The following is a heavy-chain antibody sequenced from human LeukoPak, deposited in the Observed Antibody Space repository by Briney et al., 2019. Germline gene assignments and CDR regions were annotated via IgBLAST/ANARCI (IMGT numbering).Heavy chain of an antibody. CDR2: IIPIFGTA. CDR3: ARADYYDSSGYAYYFDY. CDR1: GGTFSSYA. Sequence: GSSVNVSCKASGGTFSSYAISWVRQAPGQGLEWMGGIIPIFGTANYAQKFQGRVTITADESTSTAYMELSSLRSEDTAVYYCARADYYDSSGYAYYFDYWGQGTLVTVSS. D-gene: IGHD3-22*01. V-gene: IGHV1-69*01. J-gene: IGHJ4*02.